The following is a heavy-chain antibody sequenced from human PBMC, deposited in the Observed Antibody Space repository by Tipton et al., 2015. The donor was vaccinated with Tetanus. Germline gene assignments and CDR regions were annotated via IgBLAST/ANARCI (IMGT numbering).Heavy chain of an antibody. D-gene: IGHD3-10*01. CDR2: ISYDGSNK. V-gene: IGHV3-30*04. CDR1: GFTFSSYP. CDR3: ARFRGKEEHYYYYGMDV. J-gene: IGHJ6*02. Sequence: SLRLSCAASGFTFSSYPMHWVRQAPGKGLEWVAVISYDGSNKYYADSVKGRFTISRDNSKNTLYLQMNSLRAEDTAVYYCARFRGKEEHYYYYGMDVWGQGTTVTVSS.